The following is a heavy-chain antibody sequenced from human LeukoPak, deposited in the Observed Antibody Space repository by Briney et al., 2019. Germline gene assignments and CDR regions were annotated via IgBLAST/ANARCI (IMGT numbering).Heavy chain of an antibody. J-gene: IGHJ4*02. CDR1: GFTVSSND. Sequence: GGSLRLSCAASGFTVSSNDTNWVRQAPGKGLEWVSVIYSGGSTYYADSVKGRFTISRDNSKNTLYLQMNSLRAEDTAVYYCARELGATDFDYWGQGTLVTVSS. CDR2: IYSGGST. CDR3: ARELGATDFDY. V-gene: IGHV3-66*01. D-gene: IGHD1-26*01.